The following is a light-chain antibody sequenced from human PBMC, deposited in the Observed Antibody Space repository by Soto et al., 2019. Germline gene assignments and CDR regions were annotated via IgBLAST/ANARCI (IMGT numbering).Light chain of an antibody. CDR3: SAYSTGSTPVL. J-gene: IGLJ3*02. CDR2: DVN. Sequence: QSALTQPASVSGSPGQSITISCTGTSSDVGSTFNYVSWYQHHPVKAPRLIMSDVNHRPSGVSDRFSGSKSGNTASLTISGLQAEDEGHYFCSAYSTGSTPVLFGGGTKLTVL. CDR1: SSDVGSTFNY. V-gene: IGLV2-14*03.